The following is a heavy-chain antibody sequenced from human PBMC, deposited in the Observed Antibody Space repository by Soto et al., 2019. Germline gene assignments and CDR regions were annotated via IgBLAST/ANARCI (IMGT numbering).Heavy chain of an antibody. CDR3: ARDATLCLDC. CDR1: GFSFSNYW. Sequence: PGGSLRLSCAASGFSFSNYWMAWVRQAPGKGLEWVANINRDGGERYHADSVRGRFTIFRDNSENSLYLQMNRLRAEDTAVYYCARDATLCLDCWGRGTLVTVS. V-gene: IGHV3-7*03. CDR2: INRDGGER. J-gene: IGHJ4*02.